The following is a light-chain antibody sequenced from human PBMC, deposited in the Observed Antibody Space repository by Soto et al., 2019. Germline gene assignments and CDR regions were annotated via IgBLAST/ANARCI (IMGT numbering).Light chain of an antibody. Sequence: EVVMTQSPATLSVSPGERATLSCRASQSIGSSLAWYQQKPGQAPRLLIYDASNRATGIPDRFSGSVSGTDITLTITRLEPEDFAVFYCQQYGSSEIIFGQGTRLEIK. CDR3: QQYGSSEII. V-gene: IGKV3-20*01. CDR1: QSIGSS. CDR2: DAS. J-gene: IGKJ5*01.